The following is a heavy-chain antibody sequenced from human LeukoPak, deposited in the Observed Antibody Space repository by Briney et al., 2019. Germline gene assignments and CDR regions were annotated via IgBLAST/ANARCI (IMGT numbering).Heavy chain of an antibody. CDR2: INWNGGST. CDR3: ARVGTDDSSGYYVDY. V-gene: IGHV3-20*01. Sequence: PGGSLRLSCAASGFTFSTYWMSWLRQAPGKGLEWVSGINWNGGSTGYADSVKGRFTISRDNAKNSLYLQMNSLRAEDTALYHCARVGTDDSSGYYVDYWGQGTLVTVSS. D-gene: IGHD3-22*01. CDR1: GFTFSTYW. J-gene: IGHJ4*02.